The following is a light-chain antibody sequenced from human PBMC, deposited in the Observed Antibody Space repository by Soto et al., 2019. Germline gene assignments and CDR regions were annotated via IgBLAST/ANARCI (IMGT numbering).Light chain of an antibody. V-gene: IGKV3-11*01. CDR3: QQRSNWPLT. Sequence: EIELTQSPATLSLSPGERATLSCRASQSVSSYLAWYQQKPGQAPRLLIYDASNRATGIPARFSGSGSGTDFTLTISSLESEDFAVYYCQQRSNWPLTFGGGTKVDIK. CDR1: QSVSSY. CDR2: DAS. J-gene: IGKJ4*01.